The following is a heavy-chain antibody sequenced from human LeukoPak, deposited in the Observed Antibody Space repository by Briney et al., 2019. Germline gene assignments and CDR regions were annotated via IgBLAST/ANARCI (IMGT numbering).Heavy chain of an antibody. Sequence: GESLKISCKGSGYSFTSYWIGWVRQMPGKGLEWMGIIYPGDSDTRYSPSSQGQVTISADKSISTAYLQWSSLKASDTAMYYCARTYYDILTPFDPWGQGTLVTVSS. CDR3: ARTYYDILTPFDP. D-gene: IGHD3-9*01. V-gene: IGHV5-51*01. CDR2: IYPGDSDT. CDR1: GYSFTSYW. J-gene: IGHJ5*02.